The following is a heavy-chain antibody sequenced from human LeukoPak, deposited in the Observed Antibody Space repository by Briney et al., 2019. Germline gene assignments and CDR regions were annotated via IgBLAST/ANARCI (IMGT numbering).Heavy chain of an antibody. D-gene: IGHD3-22*01. J-gene: IGHJ4*02. CDR2: IKQDGSEI. V-gene: IGHV3-7*01. Sequence: PGGSLRLSCAASGFTFSNYWMGWVRQAPGKGLEWVANIKQDGSEIYYVDSVKGRFTISRDTAKDSLYLQMNSLRAEDTAVYYCARDGPGLYYYDSSGYNALDYWGQGTLVTVSS. CDR1: GFTFSNYW. CDR3: ARDGPGLYYYDSSGYNALDY.